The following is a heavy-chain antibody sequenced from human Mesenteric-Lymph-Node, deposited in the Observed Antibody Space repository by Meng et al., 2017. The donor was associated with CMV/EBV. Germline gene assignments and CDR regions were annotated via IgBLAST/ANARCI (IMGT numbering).Heavy chain of an antibody. D-gene: IGHD1-26*01. CDR3: TTAALVWELRHYFDY. CDR1: GFTFSNAW. V-gene: IGHV3-15*01. Sequence: GESLKISCAASGFTFSNAWMSWVRQAPGKGLEWVGRIKSKTDGGTTDYAAPVKGRFTISRDDSKNTLNLQMNSLKTEDTAVYYCTTAALVWELRHYFDYWGQGTLVTVSS. CDR2: IKSKTDGGTT. J-gene: IGHJ4*02.